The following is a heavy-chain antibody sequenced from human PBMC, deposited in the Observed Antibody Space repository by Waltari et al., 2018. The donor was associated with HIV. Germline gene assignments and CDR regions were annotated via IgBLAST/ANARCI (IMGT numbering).Heavy chain of an antibody. D-gene: IGHD2-8*01. J-gene: IGHJ6*02. V-gene: IGHV4-34*02. CDR2: SNSNGDT. CDR3: AGGLWKKVETMMGVYTFSYDVMDV. Sequence: QVQLQQLGAGLLKPSETLSLTCAVYGGTFKTYYWTWIRQSPGKGLGWIGESNSNGDTQTNPSLKSRVTLSVDKSKNQFSLRLNSVNGADAGIYYCAGGLWKKVETMMGVYTFSYDVMDVWGQGTTV. CDR1: GGTFKTYY.